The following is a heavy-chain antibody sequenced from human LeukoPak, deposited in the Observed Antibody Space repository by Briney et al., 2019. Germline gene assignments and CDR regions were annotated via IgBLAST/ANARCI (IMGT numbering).Heavy chain of an antibody. V-gene: IGHV3-53*01. J-gene: IGHJ4*02. CDR2: IYSGGST. Sequence: GGSLRLSCAASGFTVSSNYMSWVRQAPGKGLEWVSVIYSGGSTYYADSVKGRFTISRDNAKNSLYLQMNSLRAEDTAVYYCARLDFWSGYPPDYWGQGTLVTVSS. CDR1: GFTVSSNY. D-gene: IGHD3-3*01. CDR3: ARLDFWSGYPPDY.